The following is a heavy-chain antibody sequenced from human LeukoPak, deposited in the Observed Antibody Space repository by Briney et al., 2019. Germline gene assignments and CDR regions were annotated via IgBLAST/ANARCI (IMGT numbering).Heavy chain of an antibody. D-gene: IGHD1-1*01. CDR2: IYTSGST. Sequence: SETLSLTCTVSGGSISSGSYYWSWIRQPAGKGLEWIGRIYTSGSTNYNPSLKSRVTISVDTSKNQFSLKLSSVTAADTAVYYCARATVQLERRYNWFDPWGQGTLVTVSS. J-gene: IGHJ5*02. CDR3: ARATVQLERRYNWFDP. CDR1: GGSISSGSYY. V-gene: IGHV4-61*02.